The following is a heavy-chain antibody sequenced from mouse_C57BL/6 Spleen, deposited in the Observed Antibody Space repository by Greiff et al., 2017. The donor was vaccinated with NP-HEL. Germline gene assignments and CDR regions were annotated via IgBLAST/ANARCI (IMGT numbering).Heavy chain of an antibody. D-gene: IGHD4-1*01. CDR3: ARDGGTGTGYFDY. J-gene: IGHJ2*01. Sequence: EVKLVESGGGLVKPGGSLKLSCAASGFTFSSYAMSWVRQTPEKRLEWVATISDGGSYTYYPDNVKGRFTISRDNAKNNLYLQMSHLKSEDTAMYYCARDGGTGTGYFDYWGQGTTLTVSS. CDR1: GFTFSSYA. V-gene: IGHV5-4*01. CDR2: ISDGGSYT.